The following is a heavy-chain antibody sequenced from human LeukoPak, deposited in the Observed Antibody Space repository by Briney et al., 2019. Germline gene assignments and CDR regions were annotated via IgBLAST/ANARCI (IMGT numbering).Heavy chain of an antibody. Sequence: SETLSLTCAVYGGSFSGYYWSWIRQPPGKGLEWIGEINHSGSTSYSPSLKSRVTISVDKSKNQFSLRRTSVTAADTAVYYCARSPTKRVPEDYWGQGTLVTVSS. CDR2: INHSGST. V-gene: IGHV4-34*01. CDR1: GGSFSGYY. CDR3: ARSPTKRVPEDY. J-gene: IGHJ4*02. D-gene: IGHD2-2*01.